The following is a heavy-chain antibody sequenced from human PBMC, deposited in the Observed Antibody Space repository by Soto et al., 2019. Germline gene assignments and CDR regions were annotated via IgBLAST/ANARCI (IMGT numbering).Heavy chain of an antibody. CDR2: IVVGSGNT. Sequence: QMQLVQSGPEVKKPGTSVKVSCKASGFTFTSSAVQWVRQARGQRLEWIGWIVVGSGNTNYAQKFQERVTITRGMSTSTAYMELSSLRSEDTAVYYCAAPSPEDYEILTGYPNFDYWGQGTLVTVSS. D-gene: IGHD3-9*01. CDR1: GFTFTSSA. J-gene: IGHJ4*02. V-gene: IGHV1-58*01. CDR3: AAPSPEDYEILTGYPNFDY.